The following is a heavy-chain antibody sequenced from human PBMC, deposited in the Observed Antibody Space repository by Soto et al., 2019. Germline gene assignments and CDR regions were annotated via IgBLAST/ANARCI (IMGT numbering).Heavy chain of an antibody. CDR3: ARQGASSAASSYFAVDY. CDR2: IYYSGST. J-gene: IGHJ4*02. D-gene: IGHD5-18*01. CDR1: AGSISSSSYY. Sequence: SETMSRTWTVSAGSISSSSYYCGWIRQPPVTGIEWIGSIYYSGSTYYTPCLKSRVTISVDTSKHQSPQKLSSGNAADKAVYYSARQGASSAASSYFAVDYWGQGTLVTVSS. V-gene: IGHV4-39*01.